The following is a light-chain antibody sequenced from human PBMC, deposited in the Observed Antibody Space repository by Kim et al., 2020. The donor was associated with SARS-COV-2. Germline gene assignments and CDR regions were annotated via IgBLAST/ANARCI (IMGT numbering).Light chain of an antibody. J-gene: IGKJ2*01. CDR3: HQRSNWPPIYT. Sequence: EIVLTQSPAILSLSPGERATLSCRASQSVRNSVAWFQQKPGQPPRLLVYDASTTAPGIAARFSGSGSGTDFTLTISSPEPEDFAVYFCHQRSNWPPIYTFGPGTKLEIK. CDR1: QSVRNS. CDR2: DAS. V-gene: IGKV3-11*01.